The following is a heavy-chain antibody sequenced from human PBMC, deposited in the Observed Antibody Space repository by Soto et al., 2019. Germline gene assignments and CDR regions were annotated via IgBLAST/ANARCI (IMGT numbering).Heavy chain of an antibody. V-gene: IGHV3-21*01. D-gene: IGHD3-10*01. CDR2: ISSSSSYI. CDR3: ATNPYYYGSGTYTH. Sequence: GGSLRLSCAASGFTFSSYSRNWVRQAPGKGLEWVSSISSSSSYIYYADSVKGRFTISRDNAKNSLYLQMNSLRAEDTAVYYCATNPYYYGSGTYTHWGQGTLVTVSS. J-gene: IGHJ4*02. CDR1: GFTFSSYS.